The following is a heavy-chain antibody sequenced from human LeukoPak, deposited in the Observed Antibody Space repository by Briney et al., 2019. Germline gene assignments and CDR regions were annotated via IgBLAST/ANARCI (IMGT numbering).Heavy chain of an antibody. CDR2: ISWNSGSI. CDR1: GFTFDDYA. Sequence: GGSLRLSCAASGFTFDDYAMHWVRQAPGQGLEWVSGISWNSGSIGYADSVKGRFTTSRDNAKNSLYLQMNSLRPEDTALYYCAALDSGNYYGDYWGQGTLVTVSS. CDR3: AALDSGNYYGDY. V-gene: IGHV3-9*01. D-gene: IGHD1-26*01. J-gene: IGHJ4*02.